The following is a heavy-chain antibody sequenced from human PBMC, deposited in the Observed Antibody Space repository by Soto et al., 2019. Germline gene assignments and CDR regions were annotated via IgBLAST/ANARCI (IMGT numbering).Heavy chain of an antibody. CDR1: GGSISSGGYS. D-gene: IGHD2-15*01. J-gene: IGHJ4*02. Sequence: LSLTCAVSGGSISSGGYSWSWIRQPPGKGLEWIGYIYHSGSTYYNPSLKSRVTISVDRSKNQFSLKLSSVTAADTAVYYCARVSRAGYCSGGSCYSVKYYFDYWGQGTLVTVSS. V-gene: IGHV4-30-2*01. CDR2: IYHSGST. CDR3: ARVSRAGYCSGGSCYSVKYYFDY.